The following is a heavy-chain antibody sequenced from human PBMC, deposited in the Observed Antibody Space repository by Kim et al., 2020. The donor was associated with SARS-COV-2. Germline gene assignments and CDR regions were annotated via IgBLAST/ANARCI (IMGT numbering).Heavy chain of an antibody. CDR3: ARGSDFDY. J-gene: IGHJ4*02. CDR1: GFTFNSFA. CDR2: ISHDGNNE. Sequence: GGSLRLSCAPSGFTFNSFALNWARLAPGKGLEWVATISHDGNNEYYADSVKGRFTISRDNSKNMVHLQMNSLRSEDTAVYFCARGSDFDYWGQGTLVTVSS. V-gene: IGHV3-30*04.